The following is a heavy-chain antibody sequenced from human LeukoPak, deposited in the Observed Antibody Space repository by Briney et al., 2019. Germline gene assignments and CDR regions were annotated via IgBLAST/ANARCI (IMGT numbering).Heavy chain of an antibody. CDR3: AREAIYSGSYVDFDY. Sequence: SETLSLTCTVSGGSISTLYWSWLRQPPGKGLEWIGYIFQTGHSNYNPSLKGRVTISVDTSKNQLSLKLYSVTVADTAIYYCAREAIYSGSYVDFDYWGQGTLVTVSS. CDR1: GGSISTLY. V-gene: IGHV4-59*11. CDR2: IFQTGHS. D-gene: IGHD1-26*01. J-gene: IGHJ4*02.